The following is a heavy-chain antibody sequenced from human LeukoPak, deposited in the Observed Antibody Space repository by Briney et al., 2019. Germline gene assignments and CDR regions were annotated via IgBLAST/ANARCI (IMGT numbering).Heavy chain of an antibody. CDR2: GYHNGTP. J-gene: IGHJ4*02. CDR1: VGSISSGNW. CDR3: ARGLLYSSSGYYFDY. Sequence: PSETLSLTCAVSVGSISSGNWWSWVRQSPGKGLEGIGEGYHNGTPNYNPSLKSRVTISVDTSKNQFSLKLSSVPAADPAVYYCARGLLYSSSGYYFDYWGQGTLVTVS. D-gene: IGHD6-6*01. V-gene: IGHV4-4*02.